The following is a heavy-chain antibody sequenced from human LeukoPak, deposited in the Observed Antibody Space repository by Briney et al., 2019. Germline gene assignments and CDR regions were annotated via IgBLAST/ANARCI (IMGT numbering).Heavy chain of an antibody. V-gene: IGHV1-69*04. CDR3: ASADSSGFFAGGY. J-gene: IGHJ4*02. CDR2: IIPILGIA. CDR1: GGTFSSYA. D-gene: IGHD3-22*01. Sequence: SVKVSCKASGGTFSSYAISWVRQAPGQGLEWMGRIIPILGIANYAQKFQGRVTITADKSTSTAYMELSSLRSEDTAVYYCASADSSGFFAGGYWGQGTLVTVSS.